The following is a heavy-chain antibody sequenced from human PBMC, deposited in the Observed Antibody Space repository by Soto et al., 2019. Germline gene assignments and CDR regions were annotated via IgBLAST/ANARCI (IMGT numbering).Heavy chain of an antibody. D-gene: IGHD4-17*01. CDR3: ARDVDYGDYSTGGWFDP. Sequence: PSETLSLTCTVSGGSISSYYWSCIRQPPGKGLEWIVYIYYSGSTNYNPSLKSRVTISVDTSKNQFSLKLSSVTAADTAVYYCARDVDYGDYSTGGWFDPWGQGTLVTVSS. V-gene: IGHV4-59*01. J-gene: IGHJ5*02. CDR1: GGSISSYY. CDR2: IYYSGST.